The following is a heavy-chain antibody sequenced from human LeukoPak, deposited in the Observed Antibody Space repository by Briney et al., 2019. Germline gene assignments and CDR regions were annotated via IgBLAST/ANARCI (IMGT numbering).Heavy chain of an antibody. J-gene: IGHJ4*02. Sequence: SETLSLTCTVSGGSISSGGYYWSWIRQHPGKGLEWIGYIYYSGSTYYNPFLKSRVTISVDTSKNQFSLKLSSVTAADTAVYYCARDPGATTYSYGCFDYWGQGTLVTVSS. CDR3: ARDPGATTYSYGCFDY. CDR2: IYYSGST. D-gene: IGHD5-18*01. V-gene: IGHV4-30-4*08. CDR1: GGSISSGGYY.